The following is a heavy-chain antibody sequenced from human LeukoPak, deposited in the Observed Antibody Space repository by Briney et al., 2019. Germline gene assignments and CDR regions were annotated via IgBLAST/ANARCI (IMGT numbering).Heavy chain of an antibody. V-gene: IGHV3-74*01. Sequence: PGGSLRLSCAASGFTFNSYWMHWVRQAPGKGLVWVSRINSDGSGSSYADSVKGRFTISGDNAKNTLYLQMDSLRAEDTAVYYCARGRYTLEWGQGTLVTVSS. J-gene: IGHJ1*01. CDR3: ARGRYTLE. D-gene: IGHD1-1*01. CDR1: GFTFNSYW. CDR2: INSDGSGS.